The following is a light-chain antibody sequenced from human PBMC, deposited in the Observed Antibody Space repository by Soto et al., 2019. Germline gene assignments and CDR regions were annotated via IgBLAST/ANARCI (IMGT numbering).Light chain of an antibody. CDR3: CSYASSSNVV. V-gene: IGLV2-14*01. Sequence: QSALTQPASVSGSPGQSITISCTGTSSDVGGYNYVSWYQQHPGKAPRLVIYDVSHRPSGVSNRFSGSKSGNTASLTISGLQDEDEADYYCCSYASSSNVVFGGGTKVTVL. J-gene: IGLJ2*01. CDR2: DVS. CDR1: SSDVGGYNY.